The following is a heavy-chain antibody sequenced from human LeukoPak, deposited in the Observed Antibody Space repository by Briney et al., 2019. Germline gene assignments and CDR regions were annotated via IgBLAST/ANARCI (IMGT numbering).Heavy chain of an antibody. V-gene: IGHV3-74*01. CDR2: INSDGSST. CDR1: GFTFSSCW. Sequence: PGGSLRLSCAASGFTFSSCWMHWVRQAPGKGLVWVARINSDGSSTSYADSVKGRFTISRDNAKNTLFLQMSSLRVEDTAVYYCARVTSLTGTIFDSWGREPWSPSPQ. D-gene: IGHD1-7*01. CDR3: ARVTSLTGTIFDS. J-gene: IGHJ4*02.